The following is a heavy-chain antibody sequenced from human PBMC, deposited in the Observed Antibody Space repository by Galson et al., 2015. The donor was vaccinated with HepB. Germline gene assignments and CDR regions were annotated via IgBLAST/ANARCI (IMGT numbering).Heavy chain of an antibody. J-gene: IGHJ6*02. CDR3: ARDPAVGPYSSDPYYYYGMDV. CDR2: INWNGGST. Sequence: SLRLSCAASGFTFDDYGMSWVRQAPGKGLEWVSGINWNGGSTGYADSVKGRFTISRDNAKNSLYLQMNSLRAEDTALYYCARDPAVGPYSSDPYYYYGMDVWGQGTTVTVSS. V-gene: IGHV3-20*04. D-gene: IGHD6-19*01. CDR1: GFTFDDYG.